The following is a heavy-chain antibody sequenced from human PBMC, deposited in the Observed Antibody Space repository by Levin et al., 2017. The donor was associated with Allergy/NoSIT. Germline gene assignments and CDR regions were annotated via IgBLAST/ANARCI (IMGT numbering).Heavy chain of an antibody. J-gene: IGHJ4*02. D-gene: IGHD6-13*01. CDR2: ISYDGSNK. Sequence: PGGSLRLSCAASGFTFSSYAMHWVRQAPGKGLEWVAVISYDGSNKYNADSVKGRFTISRDNSKNTLYLQMNSLRAEDTAVYYCARGQPRDIAAAGNVDYWGQGTLVTVSS. CDR3: ARGQPRDIAAAGNVDY. V-gene: IGHV3-30-3*01. CDR1: GFTFSSYA.